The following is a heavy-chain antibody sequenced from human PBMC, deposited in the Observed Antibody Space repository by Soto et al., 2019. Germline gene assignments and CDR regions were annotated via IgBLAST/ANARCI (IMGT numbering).Heavy chain of an antibody. Sequence: QVQLVQSGAEVKKPGASVKVSCKASGYTFTSYGITWVRQAPGKGLEWMGWISAYNGNTNYAQKLQGRVTMTTDTSTRTVYMELRSLRSDDTAVYYCARDSALELGDYWGQGTLVTVSS. CDR2: ISAYNGNT. J-gene: IGHJ4*02. V-gene: IGHV1-18*01. CDR3: ARDSALELGDY. D-gene: IGHD1-26*01. CDR1: GYTFTSYG.